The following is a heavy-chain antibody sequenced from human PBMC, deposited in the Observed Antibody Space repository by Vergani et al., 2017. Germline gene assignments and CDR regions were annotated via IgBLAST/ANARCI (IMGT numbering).Heavy chain of an antibody. CDR3: ATNYDILTGQPYYYYGMDV. J-gene: IGHJ6*02. Sequence: QVQLVQSGAEVKKPGASVKVSCKASGYTFTSYYMHWVRQAPGQGLEWMGIINPSGGSTSYAQKFQGRVTMTRDTSASTAYMELSSLRSEDTAVYYCATNYDILTGQPYYYYGMDVWGQGTTVTVSS. D-gene: IGHD3-9*01. CDR2: INPSGGST. CDR1: GYTFTSYY. V-gene: IGHV1-46*01.